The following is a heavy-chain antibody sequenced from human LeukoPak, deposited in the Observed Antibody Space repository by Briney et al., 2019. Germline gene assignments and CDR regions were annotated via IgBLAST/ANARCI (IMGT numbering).Heavy chain of an antibody. CDR1: GGSISSGGYS. D-gene: IGHD3-10*01. CDR2: IYHSGST. J-gene: IGHJ4*02. Sequence: SETLSLTCAVSGGSISSGGYSWSWLRQPPGKGLEWIGYIYHSGSTYYNPSLKSRVTISVDRSKNQFSLKLSSVTAADTAVYYCARTMVRGGYYFDYWGQGTLVTVSS. CDR3: ARTMVRGGYYFDY. V-gene: IGHV4-30-2*01.